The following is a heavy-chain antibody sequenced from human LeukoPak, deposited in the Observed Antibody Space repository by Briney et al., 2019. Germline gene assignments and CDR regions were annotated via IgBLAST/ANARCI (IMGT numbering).Heavy chain of an antibody. CDR3: AREEGIAAAGSPAAFDI. CDR2: IYTSGST. J-gene: IGHJ3*02. V-gene: IGHV4-61*02. CDR1: GGSISSGSYY. Sequence: PSQTLSLTCTVSGGSISSGSYYWSWIRQPAGKGLEWIGRIYTSGSTNYNPSLKSRVTISVDTSKNRFSLKLSSVTAADTAVYYCAREEGIAAAGSPAAFDIWGQGTMVTVSS. D-gene: IGHD6-13*01.